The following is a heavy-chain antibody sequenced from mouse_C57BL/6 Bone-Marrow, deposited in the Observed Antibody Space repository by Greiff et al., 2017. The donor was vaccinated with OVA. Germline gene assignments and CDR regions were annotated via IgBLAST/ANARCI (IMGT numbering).Heavy chain of an antibody. D-gene: IGHD1-1*01. J-gene: IGHJ2*01. CDR3: GREDYYGRDY. V-gene: IGHV1-82*01. Sequence: QVQLQQSGPELVKPGASVKISCKASGYAFSSSWMNWVKQRPGKGLEWIGRIYPGDGDTNYNGKFKGKATLTADKSSSTAYMQLSSLTSEDSAVYFCGREDYYGRDYWGQGTTLTVSS. CDR2: IYPGDGDT. CDR1: GYAFSSSW.